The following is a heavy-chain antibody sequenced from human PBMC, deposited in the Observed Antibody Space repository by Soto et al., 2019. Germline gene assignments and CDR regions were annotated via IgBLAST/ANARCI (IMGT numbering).Heavy chain of an antibody. D-gene: IGHD3-3*02. J-gene: IGHJ5*02. V-gene: IGHV4-39*01. CDR3: ARHSLALRKNNWFDP. CDR2: IFYLGSS. Sequence: SETLSLTCTASGDSIISSDFYWGWVRQPPGKGLEWIGSIFYLGSSYYNPSLKSRVTMSVDTSKNQFSLRLRSVTAADTALYFCARHSLALRKNNWFDPWGQGIMVTVSS. CDR1: GDSIISSDFY.